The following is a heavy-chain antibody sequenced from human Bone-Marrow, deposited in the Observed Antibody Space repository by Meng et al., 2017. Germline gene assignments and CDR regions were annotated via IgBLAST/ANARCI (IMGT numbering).Heavy chain of an antibody. CDR2: IYPGDSDT. V-gene: IGHV5-51*01. D-gene: IGHD3-10*01. CDR1: GYSFTSYW. Sequence: KVSCKGSGYSFTSYWIGWVRQMPGKGLEWMGIIYPGDSDTRYSPSFQGQVTISADKSISTAYLQWSSLKASDTAMYYCARADMVRGVHDAFDIWGQGTMVTVSS. CDR3: ARADMVRGVHDAFDI. J-gene: IGHJ3*02.